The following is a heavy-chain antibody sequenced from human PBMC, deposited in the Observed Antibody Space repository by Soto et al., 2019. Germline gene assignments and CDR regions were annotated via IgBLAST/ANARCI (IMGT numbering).Heavy chain of an antibody. J-gene: IGHJ4*02. Sequence: PSVTLSLTCTVSDGTIISVGGCCSWIRQHPGKGLEWIGYIYYSGSTYYNPSLKSRVTISVDTSKNQFSLKLSSVTAADTAVYYCARDRERFLGIDYWGQGTLVTVSS. CDR3: ARDRERFLGIDY. CDR2: IYYSGST. D-gene: IGHD3-3*01. V-gene: IGHV4-31*03. CDR1: DGTIISVGGC.